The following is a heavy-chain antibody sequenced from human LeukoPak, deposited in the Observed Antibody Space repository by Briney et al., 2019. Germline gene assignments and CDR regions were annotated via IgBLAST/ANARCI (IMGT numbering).Heavy chain of an antibody. D-gene: IGHD5-24*01. CDR3: AYTGDGYNPRYFDY. J-gene: IGHJ4*02. V-gene: IGHV1-18*01. CDR2: ISAYNGNT. Sequence: ASVKVSFKASGYTFTIYGISWVRQAPGQGLEWMGWISAYNGNTNYAQKLQGRVTMTTDTSTSTAYMELRSLRSDDTAVYYCAYTGDGYNPRYFDYWGQGTLVTVSS. CDR1: GYTFTIYG.